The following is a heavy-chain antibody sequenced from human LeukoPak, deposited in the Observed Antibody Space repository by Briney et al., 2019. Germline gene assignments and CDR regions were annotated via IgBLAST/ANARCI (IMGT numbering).Heavy chain of an antibody. CDR1: GFTISSYA. J-gene: IGHJ6*02. V-gene: IGHV3-23*01. Sequence: PGGSLRLSCAASGFTISSYAMSWVRQAPGKGLEWVSAISGSGGGTYYADSVKGRFTISRDNSKNTLYLQMNGLRAEDTAVYYCAKGAGGSGYYDDYYFYYAMDVWGQGTTVTVSS. CDR2: ISGSGGGT. CDR3: AKGAGGSGYYDDYYFYYAMDV. D-gene: IGHD3-22*01.